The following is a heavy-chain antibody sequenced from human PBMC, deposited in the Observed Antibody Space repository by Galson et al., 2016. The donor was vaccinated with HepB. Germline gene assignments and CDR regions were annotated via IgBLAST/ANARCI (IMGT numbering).Heavy chain of an antibody. CDR2: MHIGGGT. J-gene: IGHJ5*02. CDR1: GDYLINSY. D-gene: IGHD1-20*01. V-gene: IGHV4-4*07. Sequence: SETLSLTCTVSGDYLINSYWAWVRQPAGKGLEWIGRMHIGGGTIYNPSLRSRATLSGDSSQRAFFLTLRSVTAADTAIYFCTRDLTYWHQNLMSPWGPGIFVSVSS. CDR3: TRDLTYWHQNLMSP.